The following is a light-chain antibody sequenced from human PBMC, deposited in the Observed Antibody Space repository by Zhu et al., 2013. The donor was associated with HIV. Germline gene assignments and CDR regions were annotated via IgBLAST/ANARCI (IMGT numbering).Light chain of an antibody. CDR3: QQYYSIPLT. J-gene: IGKJ4*01. CDR1: QSISTN. V-gene: IGKV3-15*01. Sequence: ETLMTQSPATLSASPGERATLSCRASQSISTNLAWYQQKPGQPPRLLIYGASTRATGIPVRFSGSGSGTEFTLTVSSLQSEDVAVYYCQQYYSIPLTFGGGTKVETK. CDR2: GAS.